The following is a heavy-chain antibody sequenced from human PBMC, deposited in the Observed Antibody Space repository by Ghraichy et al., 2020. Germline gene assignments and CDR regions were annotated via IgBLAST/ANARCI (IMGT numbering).Heavy chain of an antibody. V-gene: IGHV3-48*02. Sequence: LSLTCGASGATLSSYNMNWVRQAPGEGLEWLSYINKNGKNTYYADSVKGRFTISRDNVRNSLYLQLSSLRDDDTALCYCATDDYDYSDVISWGQGTLVTVAS. D-gene: IGHD3-22*01. CDR2: INKNGKNT. J-gene: IGHJ5*02. CDR1: GATLSSYN. CDR3: ATDDYDYSDVIS.